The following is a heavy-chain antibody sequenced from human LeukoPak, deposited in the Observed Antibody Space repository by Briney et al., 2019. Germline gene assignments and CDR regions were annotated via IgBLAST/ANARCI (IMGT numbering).Heavy chain of an antibody. V-gene: IGHV3-30*02. D-gene: IGHD3-10*01. Sequence: GGSLRLSCAASGFIFSNYGMHWVRQAPGKGLEWVSFIRDDGSHKHYADSVKGRFTISRETSKKTLYLQMNSLRPEDTAMYYCAKDLLKEGSYGSGIDWFDPWGQGAQVTVSS. CDR3: AKDLLKEGSYGSGIDWFDP. CDR2: IRDDGSHK. J-gene: IGHJ5*02. CDR1: GFIFSNYG.